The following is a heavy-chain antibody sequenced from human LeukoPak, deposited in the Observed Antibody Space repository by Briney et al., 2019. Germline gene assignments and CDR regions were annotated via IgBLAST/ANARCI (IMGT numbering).Heavy chain of an antibody. J-gene: IGHJ4*02. Sequence: PGGSLRLSCAASVFTVRSNYMSWVRPAPGKGLEWVSVIYSGGSTYYADSVKGRFTISRDNSKNTLYLLMNSLRAEATARYYCARPAHCDSHHDYWGQGTLVTVSS. CDR1: VFTVRSNY. V-gene: IGHV3-53*01. CDR2: IYSGGST. D-gene: IGHD2-21*01. CDR3: ARPAHCDSHHDY.